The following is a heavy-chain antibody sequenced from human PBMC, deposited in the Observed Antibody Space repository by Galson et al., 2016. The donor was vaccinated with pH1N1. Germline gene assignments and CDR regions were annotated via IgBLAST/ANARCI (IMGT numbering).Heavy chain of an antibody. CDR2: ITQDGSVK. CDR3: ARAVAAADSY. CDR1: GFTFSTYW. D-gene: IGHD6-13*01. Sequence: SLRLSCAASGFTFSTYWMTWVANITQDGSVKYYVDSVKGRFTISRDNAKNSVSLQMNSLRAEDTAVYYCARAVAAADSYWGQGTLVTVSS. J-gene: IGHJ4*02. V-gene: IGHV3-7*01.